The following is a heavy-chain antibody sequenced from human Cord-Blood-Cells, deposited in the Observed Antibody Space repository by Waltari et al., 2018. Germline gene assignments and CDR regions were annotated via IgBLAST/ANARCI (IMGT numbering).Heavy chain of an antibody. CDR3: ARWAGVRVYYFDY. V-gene: IGHV1-69*01. D-gene: IGHD3-10*01. CDR2: IIPSLGTA. CDR1: GGTFSSYA. Sequence: QVQLVQSGAEVKKPGSSVKVSCKASGGTFSSYAISWVRQAPGQGLEWMGGIIPSLGTANYAQKFQVRVTMTADESTSTAYMELSSLRSEDTAVYYCARWAGVRVYYFDYWGQGTLVTVSS. J-gene: IGHJ4*02.